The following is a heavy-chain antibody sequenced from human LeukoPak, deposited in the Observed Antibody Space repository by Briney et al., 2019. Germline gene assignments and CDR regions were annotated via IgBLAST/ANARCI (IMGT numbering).Heavy chain of an antibody. V-gene: IGHV3-23*01. Sequence: GGSLRLSCAASGFTFSTYAMTWVRQAPGKGLEWVSGISTSGDRTYYADSVKGRFTISGNNSKNTLYLQMNSLRAGDTAEYYCARSAVGTSCCTAVDYWGQGTLVTVSS. D-gene: IGHD1-26*01. CDR3: ARSAVGTSCCTAVDY. CDR1: GFTFSTYA. J-gene: IGHJ4*02. CDR2: ISTSGDRT.